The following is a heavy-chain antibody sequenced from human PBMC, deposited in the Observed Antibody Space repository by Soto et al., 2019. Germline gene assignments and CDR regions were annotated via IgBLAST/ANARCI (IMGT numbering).Heavy chain of an antibody. CDR1: GFTFDDYT. Sequence: GGSLRLSCAASGFTFDDYTMHWVRQAPGKGLEWVSLISWDGGSTYYADSVKGRFTISRDNSKNSLYLQMNSLRTEDTALYYCAKDRYYGSGSYYHYYYGMDVWGQGTTVTVSS. D-gene: IGHD3-10*01. CDR2: ISWDGGST. V-gene: IGHV3-43*01. J-gene: IGHJ6*02. CDR3: AKDRYYGSGSYYHYYYGMDV.